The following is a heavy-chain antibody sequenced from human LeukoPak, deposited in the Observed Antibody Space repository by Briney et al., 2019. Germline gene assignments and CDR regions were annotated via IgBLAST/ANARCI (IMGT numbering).Heavy chain of an antibody. CDR3: AKGRRQNYYDSSGYPTALDY. Sequence: GGSLRLSCAASGFTFNSYSMNWVRQAPGKGLEWISYISSSSSVYHADSVKGRFTISRDNTKNSLYLQMSSLRDDDTAVYYCAKGRRQNYYDSSGYPTALDYWGQGTLVTVSS. J-gene: IGHJ4*02. D-gene: IGHD3-22*01. CDR1: GFTFNSYS. CDR2: ISSSSSV. V-gene: IGHV3-21*05.